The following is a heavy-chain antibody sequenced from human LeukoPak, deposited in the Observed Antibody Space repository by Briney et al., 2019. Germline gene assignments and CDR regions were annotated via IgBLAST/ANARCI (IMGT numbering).Heavy chain of an antibody. Sequence: SQTLSLTCTVSGGSISRGTYYWSCIRQPAGKGPQWIGRISTSGSTHYNPSLESRLTISIDTSKNQFSLKLSSVTAADTAVYYCARDLSGTGATTLAYWGLGTLVTVSS. J-gene: IGHJ4*02. D-gene: IGHD1-26*01. CDR2: ISTSGST. V-gene: IGHV4-61*02. CDR3: ARDLSGTGATTLAY. CDR1: GGSISRGTYY.